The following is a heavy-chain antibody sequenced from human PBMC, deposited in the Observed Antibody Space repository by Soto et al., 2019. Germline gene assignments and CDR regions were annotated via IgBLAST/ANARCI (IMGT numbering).Heavy chain of an antibody. CDR3: ARLAYDVLTGYFFDY. V-gene: IGHV4-39*01. CDR1: GGSISSSSYY. J-gene: IGHJ4*02. Sequence: SETLSLTCTVSGGSISSSSYYWGWIRQPPGKGLEGIGSINYSGSTYYKPSHKSRVTMSVDTSKNQFSLKLSSVTAADTAVYYCARLAYDVLTGYFFDYWGQGTLVTVSS. CDR2: INYSGST. D-gene: IGHD3-9*01.